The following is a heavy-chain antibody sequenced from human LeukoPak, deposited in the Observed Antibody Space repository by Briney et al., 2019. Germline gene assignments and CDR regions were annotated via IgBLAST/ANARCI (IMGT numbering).Heavy chain of an antibody. D-gene: IGHD6-19*01. J-gene: IGHJ4*02. V-gene: IGHV4-61*01. Sequence: SETLSLTCTVSGVSVSSGSYYWSWIRQPPGKGLEWIGYIYYSGTTRYNPSLKSRVTISLDTSKNQFSLKLSSVTAADTAVYYCATPRGYSSGWSGIFDYWGQGALVTVSS. CDR2: IYYSGTT. CDR3: ATPRGYSSGWSGIFDY. CDR1: GVSVSSGSYY.